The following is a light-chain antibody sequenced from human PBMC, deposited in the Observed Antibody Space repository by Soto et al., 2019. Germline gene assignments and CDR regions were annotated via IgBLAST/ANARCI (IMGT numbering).Light chain of an antibody. Sequence: EIVMTQSPATLSLSPGERATLSCRASQSVSTNLAWYQQKPGQAPRLLIYYASTRATGIPARFSGSGSGTEFTLTISSLQSEDFALYYCQQYNNWPRVTFGQGTKVEI. J-gene: IGKJ1*01. CDR2: YAS. V-gene: IGKV3-15*01. CDR3: QQYNNWPRVT. CDR1: QSVSTN.